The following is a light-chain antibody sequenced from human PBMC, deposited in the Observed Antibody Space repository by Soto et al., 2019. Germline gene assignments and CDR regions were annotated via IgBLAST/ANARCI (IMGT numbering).Light chain of an antibody. CDR3: LQRCTWPRYI. CDR1: QSLSSY. J-gene: IGKJ2*01. Sequence: EIVLTQSPVTLSLSPGERATLSCRASQSLSSYLGWFQQKPGQAPRLLIYDASNRATGVPARFSGSGSGTDFTLTISSLVAEDFAVLCCLQRCTWPRYIFCQGTRLEIK. V-gene: IGKV3-11*01. CDR2: DAS.